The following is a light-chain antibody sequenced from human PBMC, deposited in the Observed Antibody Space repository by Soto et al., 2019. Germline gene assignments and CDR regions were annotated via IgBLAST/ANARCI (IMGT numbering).Light chain of an antibody. J-gene: IGLJ1*01. CDR3: SSYSDSDKKV. V-gene: IGLV2-14*03. Sequence: QSALTQPASVSGSPGQSITISCGGTRSDVGAYIYVSWYQQYPGKAPKLIIYEVNNRPSGVSGRFSGSKSDTTACLTISGLQAEDEADYYCSSYSDSDKKVFGNATKVTVX. CDR2: EVN. CDR1: RSDVGAYIY.